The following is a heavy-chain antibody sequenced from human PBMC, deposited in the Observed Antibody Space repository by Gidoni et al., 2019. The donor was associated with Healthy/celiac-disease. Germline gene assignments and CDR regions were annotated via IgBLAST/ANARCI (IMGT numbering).Heavy chain of an antibody. Sequence: QVQLVESGGGLVKPGGSLRLSCAASGFTFSDYYMSCIRQAPGKGLEWVSYISSSGSTIYYADYVKGRVTISRDNAKNSLYLQMNSLRAEDTAVYYCARSWLTMIDWFDPWGQGTLVTVSS. CDR2: ISSSGSTI. V-gene: IGHV3-11*01. D-gene: IGHD3-22*01. J-gene: IGHJ5*02. CDR1: GFTFSDYY. CDR3: ARSWLTMIDWFDP.